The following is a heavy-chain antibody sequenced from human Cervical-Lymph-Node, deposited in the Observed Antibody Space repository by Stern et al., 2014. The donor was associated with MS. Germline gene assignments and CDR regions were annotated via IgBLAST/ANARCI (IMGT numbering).Heavy chain of an antibody. CDR2: IYQSGST. CDR1: GGSISSTNW. CDR3: SHGFDP. Sequence: VQLQESGPGLVKPSGTLSLTCDVSGGSISSTNWWTWVRQSPGRGLEWSGEIYQSGSTNSNPSLQRRLSISIDRSKNHFPRRLSSVTAADTAVYYCSHGFDPWGQGILVTVSS. V-gene: IGHV4-4*02. J-gene: IGHJ5*02.